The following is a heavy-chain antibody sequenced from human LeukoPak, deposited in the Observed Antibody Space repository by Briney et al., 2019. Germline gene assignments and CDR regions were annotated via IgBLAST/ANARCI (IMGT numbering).Heavy chain of an antibody. CDR1: GFTFSDFA. D-gene: IGHD5-18*01. Sequence: GGSLRLSCAASGFTFSDFAIHWVRQAPGKGLEWVSAISYDGGSQYYADSLKGRLTVSRDNSKNTVYLQMNSLRAEDSAVYYCARPQGGRQLWLHFDYWGQGTQVTVSS. CDR3: ARPQGGRQLWLHFDY. V-gene: IGHV3-30-3*01. J-gene: IGHJ4*02. CDR2: ISYDGGSQ.